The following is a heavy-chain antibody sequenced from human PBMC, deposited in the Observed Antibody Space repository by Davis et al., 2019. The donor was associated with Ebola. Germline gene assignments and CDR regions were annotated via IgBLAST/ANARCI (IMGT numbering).Heavy chain of an antibody. CDR1: GGSFSGYY. Sequence: MPGGSLRLSCAVYGGSFSGYYWSWIRQPPGKGLEWIGEINHSGSTNYNPSLKSRVTISVDTSKNQFSLKLSSVTAADTAVYYCARDRGYYYGMDVWGQGTTVTVSS. CDR3: ARDRGYYYGMDV. J-gene: IGHJ6*02. CDR2: INHSGST. V-gene: IGHV4-34*01.